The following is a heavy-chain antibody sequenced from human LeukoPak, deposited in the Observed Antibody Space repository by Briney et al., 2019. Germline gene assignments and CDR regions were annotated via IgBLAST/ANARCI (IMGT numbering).Heavy chain of an antibody. CDR3: ARGAYCGGDCLPGAFDI. CDR1: GYTFTSYY. D-gene: IGHD2-21*02. J-gene: IGHJ3*02. Sequence: ASVKVSCKASGYTFTSYYMHWVRQAPGQGLEWMGIINPSGGSTSYAQKFQGRVTMTRDTSTSTVYMELSSLRSEDTAVYYCARGAYCGGDCLPGAFDIWGQGTMVTVSS. V-gene: IGHV1-46*01. CDR2: INPSGGST.